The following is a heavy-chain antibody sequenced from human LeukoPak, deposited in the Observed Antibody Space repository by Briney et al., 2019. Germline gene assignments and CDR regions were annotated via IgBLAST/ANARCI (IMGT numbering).Heavy chain of an antibody. CDR3: ARDMDYYGSGNYYNSRWFDP. CDR2: TYYRSKWYN. V-gene: IGHV6-1*01. Sequence: SQTLSLTCAISGDSVSNNSVAWNWIRHSPSRGLQWLGRTYYRSKWYNDYAVSVKGRIIINPETAKNQFSLQLNSVTPEDTAVYYCARDMDYYGSGNYYNSRWFDPWGQGTLVTVSS. CDR1: GDSVSNNSVA. D-gene: IGHD3-10*01. J-gene: IGHJ5*02.